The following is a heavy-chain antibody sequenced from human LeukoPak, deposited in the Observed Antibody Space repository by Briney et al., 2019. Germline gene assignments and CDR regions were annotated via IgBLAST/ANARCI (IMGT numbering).Heavy chain of an antibody. CDR2: IGYRGGSI. D-gene: IGHD3-16*01. J-gene: IGHJ6*03. Sequence: GGSLRLSCAASGITFSNYAMSWVRQAPGKGLEWVSIIGYRGGSIYYAYSVKGRFTISRDNSKNTLSLQMNGLRPEDTAVYYCAKSWGSTRPYYNYMDVWGKGTTVTVSS. V-gene: IGHV3-23*01. CDR3: AKSWGSTRPYYNYMDV. CDR1: GITFSNYA.